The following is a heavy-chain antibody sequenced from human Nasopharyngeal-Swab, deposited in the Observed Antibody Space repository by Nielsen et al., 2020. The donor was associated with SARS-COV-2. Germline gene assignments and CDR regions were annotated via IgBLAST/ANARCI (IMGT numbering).Heavy chain of an antibody. J-gene: IGHJ6*02. Sequence: GGSLRLSCAASGFTFSSYAMSWVRQAPGKGLEWVSAISGSGGSTYYADSVKGRFTISRDNSKNTLYLQMNSLRAEDTAVYYCAKDPGGPYYYGMDVWGQGITVTVSS. CDR3: AKDPGGPYYYGMDV. CDR1: GFTFSSYA. V-gene: IGHV3-23*01. D-gene: IGHD3-10*01. CDR2: ISGSGGST.